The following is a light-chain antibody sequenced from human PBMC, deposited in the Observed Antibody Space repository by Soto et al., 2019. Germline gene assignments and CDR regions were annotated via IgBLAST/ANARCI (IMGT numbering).Light chain of an antibody. CDR3: QQTYSTPGT. Sequence: DIQMTQSPSSLSASVGDRVTITCRASQTINKYLNWYQHKPGKAPALLISGASSLHSGVPTRFSGSGAGTYVTLTISSLQHEDFATYYCQQTYSTPGTFGRGTKVE. CDR2: GAS. J-gene: IGKJ1*01. V-gene: IGKV1-39*01. CDR1: QTINKY.